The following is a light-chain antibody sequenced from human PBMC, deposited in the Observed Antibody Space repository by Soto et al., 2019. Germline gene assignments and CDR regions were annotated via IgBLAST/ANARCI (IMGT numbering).Light chain of an antibody. CDR1: SSDVGGYNY. CDR2: EVS. Sequence: QSALTQPASVSGSPGQSITISCTGTSSDVGGYNYVSWYQQHPGRAPKLMIYEVSNRPSGVSNRFSGSKSGNTASLTISGLQAEDEADYYCSSYISSSTLLYVFGT. J-gene: IGLJ1*01. CDR3: SSYISSSTLLYV. V-gene: IGLV2-14*01.